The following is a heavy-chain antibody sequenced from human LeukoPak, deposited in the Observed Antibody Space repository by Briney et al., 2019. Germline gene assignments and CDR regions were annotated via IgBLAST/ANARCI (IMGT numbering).Heavy chain of an antibody. Sequence: ASVKVSCKASGYTFTSYYMHWVRQAPGQGLEWMGIINPSGGSTSYAQKFQGRVTMTRDMSTSTVYMELSSLRSEDTAVYYCARDYYDSSGYSQGFFFDYWGQGTLVTVSS. CDR2: INPSGGST. V-gene: IGHV1-46*01. CDR1: GYTFTSYY. D-gene: IGHD3-22*01. CDR3: ARDYYDSSGYSQGFFFDY. J-gene: IGHJ4*02.